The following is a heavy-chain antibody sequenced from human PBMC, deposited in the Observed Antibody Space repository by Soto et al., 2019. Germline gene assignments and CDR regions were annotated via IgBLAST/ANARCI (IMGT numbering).Heavy chain of an antibody. D-gene: IGHD5-18*01. CDR2: ISYDGSNK. J-gene: IGHJ4*02. CDR3: AKDRRRSTAMVNFPDY. CDR1: GFTFSSYG. Sequence: GGPLRLSCAASGFTFSSYGMHWVRQAPGKGLEWVAVISYDGSNKYYADSVKGRFTISRDNSKNTLYLQMNSLRAEDTAVYYCAKDRRRSTAMVNFPDYWGQGTLVTVSS. V-gene: IGHV3-30*18.